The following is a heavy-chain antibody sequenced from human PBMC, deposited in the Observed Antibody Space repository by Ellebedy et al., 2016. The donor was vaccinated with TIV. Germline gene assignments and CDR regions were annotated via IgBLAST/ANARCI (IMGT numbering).Heavy chain of an antibody. CDR2: IYYRGRT. CDR3: ATQKITAAVDS. CDR1: GGSISSGDYY. V-gene: IGHV4-31*03. Sequence: MLSETLSLTCSVSGGSISSGDYYWSWIRQHPEKGLEWIGYIYYRGRTYYNPSLKSRVTISVDPSKNQFSLKLSSVTAADTAVYYCATQKITAAVDSWGQGTLVIVSS. D-gene: IGHD6-13*01. J-gene: IGHJ5*02.